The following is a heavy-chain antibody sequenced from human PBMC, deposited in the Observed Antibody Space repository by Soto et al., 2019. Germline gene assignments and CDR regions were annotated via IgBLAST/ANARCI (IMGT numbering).Heavy chain of an antibody. CDR2: ISYDGSNK. J-gene: IGHJ6*02. Sequence: LRLSCAASGFTFSSYGMHWVRQAPGKGLEWVAVISYDGSNKYYADSVKGRFTISRDNSKNTLYLQMNSLRAEDTAVYYCAKDTVATTYYYYYGMDVWGQGTTVTVSS. CDR1: GFTFSSYG. D-gene: IGHD5-12*01. CDR3: AKDTVATTYYYYYGMDV. V-gene: IGHV3-30*18.